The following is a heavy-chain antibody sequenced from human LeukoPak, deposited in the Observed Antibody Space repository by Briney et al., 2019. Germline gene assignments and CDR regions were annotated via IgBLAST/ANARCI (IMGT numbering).Heavy chain of an antibody. Sequence: SVKVSCKASGYTFTGYFMHWVRQAPGQGLEWMGGIIPIFGTANYAQKFQGRVTITADESTSTACMELSSLRSEDTAVYYCARDIVGATRGHFDYWGQGTLVTVSS. CDR1: GYTFTGYF. CDR2: IIPIFGTA. J-gene: IGHJ4*02. V-gene: IGHV1-69*13. CDR3: ARDIVGATRGHFDY. D-gene: IGHD1-26*01.